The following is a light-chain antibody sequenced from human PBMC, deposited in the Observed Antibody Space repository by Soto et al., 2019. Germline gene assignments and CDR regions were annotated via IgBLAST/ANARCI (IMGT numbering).Light chain of an antibody. V-gene: IGLV2-14*01. J-gene: IGLJ2*01. CDR3: SSYARTSTHVV. CDR1: SSDVGGYNY. Sequence: QSALTQPASVSGSPGQSITISCTGTSSDVGGYNYVSWYQQHPGKAPKLMIYDVSNRPSGVSARFSGSKSDNTASLTISGLQVEDEADYYCSSYARTSTHVVFGGGTQLTVL. CDR2: DVS.